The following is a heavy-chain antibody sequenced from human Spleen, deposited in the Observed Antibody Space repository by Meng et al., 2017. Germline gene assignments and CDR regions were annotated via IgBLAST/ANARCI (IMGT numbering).Heavy chain of an antibody. J-gene: IGHJ4*02. CDR3: AKDRGDYVDYYFDY. V-gene: IGHV3-23*01. Sequence: GESLKISCAASGFTFSNYAMSWVRQAPGKGLEWVSSISGSGGSTSYADSVKGRVTISRDNSKNTLYLQMNSLRAEDTAVYYCAKDRGDYVDYYFDYWGQGTLVTVSS. CDR1: GFTFSNYA. D-gene: IGHD4-17*01. CDR2: ISGSGGST.